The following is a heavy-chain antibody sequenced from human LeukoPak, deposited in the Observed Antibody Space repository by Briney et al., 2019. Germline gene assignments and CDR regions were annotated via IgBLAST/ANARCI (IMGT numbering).Heavy chain of an antibody. J-gene: IGHJ4*02. V-gene: IGHV4-39*07. CDR2: IYYSGST. D-gene: IGHD2-2*01. CDR3: ARDPLYCSSTSCSVY. CDR1: GGSISSSSYY. Sequence: SETLSLTCTVSGGSISSSSYYWGWIRQPPGKGLEWIGGIYYSGSTYYNPSLKSRVTISVDTSKNQFSLKLSSVTAADTAVYYCARDPLYCSSTSCSVYWGQGTLVTVSS.